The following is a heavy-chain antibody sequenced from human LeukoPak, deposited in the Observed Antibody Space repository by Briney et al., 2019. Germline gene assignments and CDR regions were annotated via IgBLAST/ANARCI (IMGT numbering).Heavy chain of an antibody. D-gene: IGHD2-21*02. Sequence: SETLSLTCAVYGGSFSGYYWSWIRQPPGKGLEWIGEINHSGSANYNPSLKSRVTISVDTSKNQFSLKLSSVTAADTAVYYCARGPRVYCGGDCYRYYYYYMDVWGKGTTVTISS. V-gene: IGHV4-34*01. J-gene: IGHJ6*03. CDR3: ARGPRVYCGGDCYRYYYYYMDV. CDR1: GGSFSGYY. CDR2: INHSGSA.